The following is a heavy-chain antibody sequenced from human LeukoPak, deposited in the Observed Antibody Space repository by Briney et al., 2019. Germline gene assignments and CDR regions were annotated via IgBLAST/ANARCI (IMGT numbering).Heavy chain of an antibody. Sequence: ASVKVSCKASGYTFTGYYIHWVRQAPGQGLEWMGGLNPDTGSTNYAQKFQARVTMTRDTSINTAYMELSSLRSEDTAVYYCARAESRGTYYDSSGYYHLIWGQGTMVTVSS. CDR3: ARAESRGTYYDSSGYYHLI. CDR2: LNPDTGST. CDR1: GYTFTGYY. D-gene: IGHD3-22*01. J-gene: IGHJ3*02. V-gene: IGHV1-2*02.